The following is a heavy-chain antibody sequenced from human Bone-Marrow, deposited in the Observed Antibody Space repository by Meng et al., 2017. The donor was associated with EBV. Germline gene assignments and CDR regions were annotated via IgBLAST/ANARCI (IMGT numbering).Heavy chain of an antibody. D-gene: IGHD5-18*01. J-gene: IGHJ4*02. CDR2: INPKTGDS. V-gene: IGHV1-2*06. CDR1: GYTFIGSF. Sequence: QVQRVQTGDEMKQSGASVRVSCNASGYTFIGSFMHWVREAPGQGLEWVGRINPKTGDSDLSPKFRGRVSLTRDTSTGTAYMDFSSLQSADTAVYFCATPLETTMAPDHWGQGTLVTVSS. CDR3: ATPLETTMAPDH.